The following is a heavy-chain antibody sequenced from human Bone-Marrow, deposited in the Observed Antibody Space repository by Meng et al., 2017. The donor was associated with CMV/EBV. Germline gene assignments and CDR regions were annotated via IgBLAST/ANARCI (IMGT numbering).Heavy chain of an antibody. CDR2: IYTDGTIT. D-gene: IGHD1-1*01. V-gene: IGHV3-74*01. J-gene: IGHJ4*02. Sequence: GESLKISCAASGFTLATYAMHWVRQPPGKGLLWVSRIYTDGTITTYADSVKGRFTISRDNAKNALYLQMNSLRPEDTAVYYCTRDTNWSFDSCGQGTLVTVSS. CDR3: TRDTNWSFDS. CDR1: GFTLATYA.